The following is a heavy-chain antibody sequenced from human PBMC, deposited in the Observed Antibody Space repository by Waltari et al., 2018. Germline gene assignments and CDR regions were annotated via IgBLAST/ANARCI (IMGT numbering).Heavy chain of an antibody. V-gene: IGHV3-33*01. CDR3: ARDLEAAAGPVGNWFDP. CDR2: IWDDGSNK. D-gene: IGHD6-13*01. Sequence: QVQLVESGGGVVQPGRSLRLSCAASGFTFSSYGMHWVRQAPGKGLEWVAVIWDDGSNKYYADSVKGRFTISRDNSKNTLYLQMNSLRAEDTTVYYCARDLEAAAGPVGNWFDPWGQGTLVTVSS. J-gene: IGHJ5*02. CDR1: GFTFSSYG.